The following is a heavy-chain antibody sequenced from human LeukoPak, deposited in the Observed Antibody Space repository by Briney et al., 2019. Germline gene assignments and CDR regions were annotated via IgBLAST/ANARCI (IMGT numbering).Heavy chain of an antibody. J-gene: IGHJ6*02. CDR2: IIPIFGTA. D-gene: IGHD4-17*01. Sequence: SVKVSCKASGGTFSSYAISWVRQAPGQGLEWMGGIIPIFGTANYAQKFQGRVTMTRNTSISTAYMELSSLRSEDTAVYYCARRLRDNYYYYYYGMDVWGQGTTVTVSS. CDR3: ARRLRDNYYYYYYGMDV. CDR1: GGTFSSYA. V-gene: IGHV1-69*05.